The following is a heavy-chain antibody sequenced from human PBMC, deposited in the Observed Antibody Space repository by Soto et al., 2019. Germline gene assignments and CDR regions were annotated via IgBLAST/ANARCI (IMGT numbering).Heavy chain of an antibody. CDR3: ARGLTSGDY. CDR2: INPNGGST. Sequence: QVQLVQSGAEAKNPGASVKVSCKASGYTFTSFYIHWVRQAPGQGLEWMAIINPNGGSTNYAQNLQGRVTLTRDTSTNTVYMELSSLRSEDTAVYYCARGLTSGDYWGQGTLVTVSS. V-gene: IGHV1-46*01. CDR1: GYTFTSFY. J-gene: IGHJ4*02. D-gene: IGHD7-27*01.